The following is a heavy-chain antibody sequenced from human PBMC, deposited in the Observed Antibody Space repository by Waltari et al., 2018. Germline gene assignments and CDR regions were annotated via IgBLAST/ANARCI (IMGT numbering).Heavy chain of an antibody. Sequence: EVQLVESGGGLVQPGGSLRLSCAASGFTFSSNWLSWVRQAPGKGLEWVADIKQDGSDKRYVDSVKGRFTISRDNSKNTLYLQMNSLRAEDTAVYYCARDRGAWYFDLWGRGTLVTVSS. J-gene: IGHJ2*01. V-gene: IGHV3-7*01. CDR2: IKQDGSDK. CDR3: ARDRGAWYFDL. CDR1: GFTFSSNW.